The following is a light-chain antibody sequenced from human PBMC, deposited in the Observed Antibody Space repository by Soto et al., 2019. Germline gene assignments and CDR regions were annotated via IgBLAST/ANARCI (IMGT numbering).Light chain of an antibody. Sequence: EVGLTQSPGTLSFSPGERATLACRARQSVTNNYLAWYQQRPGQAPRLLIFGSSDRATGIPDRFSGSGSGTDFTLTISRLETEHFAVYYCHQYGSSPPYTFGQGTKLEIK. CDR2: GSS. CDR3: HQYGSSPPYT. J-gene: IGKJ2*01. CDR1: QSVTNNY. V-gene: IGKV3-20*01.